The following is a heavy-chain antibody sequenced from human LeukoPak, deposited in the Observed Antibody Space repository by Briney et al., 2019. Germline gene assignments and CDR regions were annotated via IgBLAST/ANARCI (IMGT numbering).Heavy chain of an antibody. V-gene: IGHV4-39*01. CDR3: ARSSEYGDPFNY. Sequence: PSETLSLTCNVSGGSISSSSYFWGWIRQPPGKGLEWIGSIYYSGSTYYSPSLKGRVTISVDTSKNQFSLKLTSVTAADTAVYYCARSSEYGDPFNYWGQGTLVTVSS. J-gene: IGHJ4*02. CDR2: IYYSGST. D-gene: IGHD4-17*01. CDR1: GGSISSSSYF.